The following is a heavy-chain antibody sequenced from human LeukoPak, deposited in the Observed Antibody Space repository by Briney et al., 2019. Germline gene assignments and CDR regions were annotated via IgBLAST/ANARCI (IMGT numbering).Heavy chain of an antibody. D-gene: IGHD3-22*01. CDR3: ARGYYYDSSGYRYWYFDL. J-gene: IGHJ2*01. V-gene: IGHV3-33*01. CDR2: IWYDGSNK. Sequence: GGSLRLSCAASGFTFSSYGTHWVRQAPGKGLEWVAVIWYDGSNKYYADSVKGRFTISRDNSKNTLYLQMNSLRAEDTAVYYCARGYYYDSSGYRYWYFDLWGRGTLVTVSS. CDR1: GFTFSSYG.